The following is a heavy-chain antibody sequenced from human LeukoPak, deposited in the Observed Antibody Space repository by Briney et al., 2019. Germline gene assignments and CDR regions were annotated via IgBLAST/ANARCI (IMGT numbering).Heavy chain of an antibody. CDR1: GFTFSSYA. J-gene: IGHJ5*02. V-gene: IGHV3-23*01. CDR2: ISGSGGST. Sequence: LSGGSLRLSCAASGFTFSSYAMSWVRQAPGKGLEWVSAISGSGGSTYYADSVKGRFTISRDNSKNTLYLQMNSLRAEDTAVYYCAKVGVKSPKVGHPGWFDPWGQGTLVTVSS. CDR3: AKVGVKSPKVGHPGWFDP.